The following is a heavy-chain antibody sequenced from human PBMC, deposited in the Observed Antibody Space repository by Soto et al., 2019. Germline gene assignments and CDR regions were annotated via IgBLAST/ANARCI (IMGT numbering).Heavy chain of an antibody. D-gene: IGHD4-17*01. V-gene: IGHV1-69*06. CDR1: GGTFSSYA. Sequence: ASVKVSCKASGGTFSSYAISWVRQAPGQGLEWMGGIIPIFGTANYAQKFQGRVTITADKSTSTAYMELSSLRSEDTAVYYCAIDYGGNEAHDYWGQGTLVTVSS. J-gene: IGHJ4*02. CDR2: IIPIFGTA. CDR3: AIDYGGNEAHDY.